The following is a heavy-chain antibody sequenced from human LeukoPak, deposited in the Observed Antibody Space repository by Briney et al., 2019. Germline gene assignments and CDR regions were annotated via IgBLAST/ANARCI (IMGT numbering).Heavy chain of an antibody. D-gene: IGHD6-25*01. J-gene: IGHJ6*03. CDR2: ISSNGGTI. V-gene: IGHV3-48*03. CDR1: GFTFSSYE. Sequence: GGSLRLSCAASGFTFSSYEMNRVRQAPGKGLEWLSYISSNGGTIHYADSVKGRFTISRDNAKDSLYLRMNSLRAEDAAVYYCARDGTPIYSTGWVYMDVWGKGTTVTISS. CDR3: ARDGTPIYSTGWVYMDV.